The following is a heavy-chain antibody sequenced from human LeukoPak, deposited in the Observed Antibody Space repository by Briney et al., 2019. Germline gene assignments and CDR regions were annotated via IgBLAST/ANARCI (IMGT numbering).Heavy chain of an antibody. D-gene: IGHD3/OR15-3a*01. Sequence: GRSLRLSCAASGFTFSSYAMHWVRQAPGKGLEWVAVISYDGSNKYYADSVKGRFTISRDNSKNTLYLQMNSLRAEDTAVYYCARAQDWNYFDYWGQGTLVTVSS. V-gene: IGHV3-30*04. CDR2: ISYDGSNK. CDR1: GFTFSSYA. CDR3: ARAQDWNYFDY. J-gene: IGHJ4*02.